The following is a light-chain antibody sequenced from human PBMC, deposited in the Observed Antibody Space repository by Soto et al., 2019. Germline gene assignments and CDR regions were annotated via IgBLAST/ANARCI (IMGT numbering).Light chain of an antibody. CDR3: QQYSTHSRA. CDR1: QSINTY. V-gene: IGKV1-5*03. J-gene: IGKJ1*01. Sequence: DIQLTQSPSTLSASVGDRVTITCRASQSINTYLAWYQQKPGKAPKLLIYKASSLQGGGPSRFSGSGSGTEFTLTISSLQPDDFATYYCQQYSTHSRAFGQGTKVEIK. CDR2: KAS.